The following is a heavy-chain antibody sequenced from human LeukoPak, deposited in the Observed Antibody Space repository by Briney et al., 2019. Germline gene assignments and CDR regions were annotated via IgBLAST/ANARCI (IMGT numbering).Heavy chain of an antibody. CDR2: IRYDGSNK. Sequence: GGSLRLSCAASGFTFSSYGMHWVRQAPGKGLEWVAFIRYDGSNKYYADSVKGRFTISRDNSKNTLYLQMNSLRAEDTAVYYCAKDRSIAAGDDAFWGQGTMVTVSS. J-gene: IGHJ3*01. V-gene: IGHV3-30*02. D-gene: IGHD6-13*01. CDR1: GFTFSSYG. CDR3: AKDRSIAAGDDAF.